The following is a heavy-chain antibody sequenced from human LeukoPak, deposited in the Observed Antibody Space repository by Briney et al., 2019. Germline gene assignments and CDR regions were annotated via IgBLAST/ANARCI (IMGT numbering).Heavy chain of an antibody. CDR1: GASLSSSTYY. CDR2: IYYSGST. CDR3: AREGSTSSRPFDY. J-gene: IGHJ4*02. Sequence: SETLSLTCTVSGASLSSSTYYWGWIRQPPGKGLEWIGSIYYSGSTYYNPSLKSRVTISVDTSKNQFSLQLSSVTAADTAVCYCAREGSTSSRPFDYWGQGTLVTVSS. V-gene: IGHV4-39*07. D-gene: IGHD6-6*01.